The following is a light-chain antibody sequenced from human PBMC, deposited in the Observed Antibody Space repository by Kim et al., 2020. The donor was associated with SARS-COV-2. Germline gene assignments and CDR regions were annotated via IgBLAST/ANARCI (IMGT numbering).Light chain of an antibody. V-gene: IGLV10-54*01. CDR1: SSNVGNQG. CDR2: RNN. Sequence: RHTPTLTCTGNSSNVGNQGAAWLQQHQGHPPKLLSYRNNNRPSGISERLSASRSGNTASLTITGLQPEDEADYYCSAWDSSLSARVFGGGTQLTVL. J-gene: IGLJ3*02. CDR3: SAWDSSLSARV.